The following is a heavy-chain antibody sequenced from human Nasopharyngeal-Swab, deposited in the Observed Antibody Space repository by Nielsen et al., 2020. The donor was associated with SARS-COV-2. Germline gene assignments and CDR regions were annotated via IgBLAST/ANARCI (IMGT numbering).Heavy chain of an antibody. D-gene: IGHD2-15*01. Sequence: SVKVSCKASGGTFSSYAISWVRQAPGQGLEWMGGIIPIFGTANYAQKFQGRVTITADESTSTAYMELSSLRSEDTAVYYCARVVAPGGFYYGMDVWGQGTTVTVSS. CDR2: IIPIFGTA. CDR3: ARVVAPGGFYYGMDV. J-gene: IGHJ6*02. V-gene: IGHV1-69*13. CDR1: GGTFSSYA.